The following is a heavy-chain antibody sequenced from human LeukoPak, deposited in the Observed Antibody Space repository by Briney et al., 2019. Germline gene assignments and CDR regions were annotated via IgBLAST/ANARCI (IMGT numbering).Heavy chain of an antibody. CDR1: GGSFSGYY. CDR2: INHSGST. D-gene: IGHD3-9*01. CDR3: ARRPRVNCLLPFDY. J-gene: IGHJ4*02. Sequence: RSSETLSLTCAVYGGSFSGYYWSWIRQPPGKGLEWIGEINHSGSTNYNPSLKSRVTISVDTSKNQFSLKLSSVTAADTAVYYCARRPRVNCLLPFDYWGQGTLVTVSS. V-gene: IGHV4-34*01.